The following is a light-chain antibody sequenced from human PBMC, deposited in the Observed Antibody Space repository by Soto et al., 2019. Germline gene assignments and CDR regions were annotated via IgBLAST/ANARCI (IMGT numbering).Light chain of an antibody. CDR1: QSVSSN. CDR3: QQYNNWPPWT. CDR2: GAS. V-gene: IGKV3-15*01. J-gene: IGKJ1*01. Sequence: EMVMTPSPATLSVSPGERATLSCRASQSVSSNLAWYQQTPGQAPRLLIYGASTRATGIPARFSGSGSGTEFTLTISSLQSEDFAVYYCQQYNNWPPWTFGQGTKVDI.